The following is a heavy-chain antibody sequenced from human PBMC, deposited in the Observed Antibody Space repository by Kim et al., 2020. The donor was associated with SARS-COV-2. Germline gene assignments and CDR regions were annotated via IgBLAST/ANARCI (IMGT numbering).Heavy chain of an antibody. CDR1: GFTFSDHY. V-gene: IGHV3-72*01. Sequence: GGSLRLSCAASGFTFSDHYMDWVRQAQGKGLEWVGRSRNKGNSYSTEYAASVKGRFIISRDDSKNSLYLQMSSLQNEDTAVYYCSRVYTARGNYGMDVWGRGTTVTVSS. CDR2: SRNKGNSYST. J-gene: IGHJ6*02. CDR3: SRVYTARGNYGMDV. D-gene: IGHD2-21*02.